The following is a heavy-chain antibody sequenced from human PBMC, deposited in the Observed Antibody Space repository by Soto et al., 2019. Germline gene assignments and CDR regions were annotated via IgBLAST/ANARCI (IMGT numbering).Heavy chain of an antibody. V-gene: IGHV1-69*04. CDR2: IIPILGIA. Sequence: SVKGSCKASGGTFSSYTISWVRQAPGQGLEWMGRIIPILGIANYAQKFQGRVTTTADKSTSTAYMELSSLRSEDTAVYYCARDVGDYYYYMDVWGKGTTVTVSS. D-gene: IGHD1-26*01. CDR3: ARDVGDYYYYMDV. CDR1: GGTFSSYT. J-gene: IGHJ6*03.